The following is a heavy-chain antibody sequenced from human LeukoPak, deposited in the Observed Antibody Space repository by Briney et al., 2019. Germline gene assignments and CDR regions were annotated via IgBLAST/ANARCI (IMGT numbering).Heavy chain of an antibody. Sequence: SETLSLTCTVCGGSISSYYWGWIRQPPGKGLEWIGYISYSGSTNYNPSLKRRVTISVDTSKNQFSLKLSSVTAADTAVYYCARSISVVVPAAFDYWGQGTLVTVSS. CDR1: GGSISSYY. J-gene: IGHJ4*02. CDR2: ISYSGST. D-gene: IGHD2-2*01. V-gene: IGHV4-59*08. CDR3: ARSISVVVPAAFDY.